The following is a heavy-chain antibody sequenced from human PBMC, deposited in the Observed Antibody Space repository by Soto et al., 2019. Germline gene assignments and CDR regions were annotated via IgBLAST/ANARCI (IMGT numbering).Heavy chain of an antibody. CDR2: TYYRSKWYN. CDR1: GDSVSSNSAS. D-gene: IGHD2-15*01. J-gene: IGHJ5*02. V-gene: IGHV6-1*01. CDR3: AREALISEKYGGWWHWFDP. Sequence: SQTLSLTCAISGDSVSSNSASWNWIRQSPSRGLEWLGRTYYRSKWYNDYAVSVKSRITINPDTSKNQFSLQLNSVTPEDTAVYYCAREALISEKYGGWWHWFDPWGPGTLVTVSS.